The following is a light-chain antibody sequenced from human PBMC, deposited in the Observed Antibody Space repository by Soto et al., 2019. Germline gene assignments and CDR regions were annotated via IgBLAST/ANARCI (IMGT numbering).Light chain of an antibody. V-gene: IGKV3-15*01. J-gene: IGKJ5*01. CDR3: QQCSDWPLFT. CDR2: HAS. Sequence: EIVMTQSPATLSVSPGETATLSCRASQSVSRYLAWYQHRPGQAPRLLIYHASTRATGIPARFSGSGSGTEFTLPISGLQSEDFAVYSCQQCSDWPLFTFGQGTRLEIK. CDR1: QSVSRY.